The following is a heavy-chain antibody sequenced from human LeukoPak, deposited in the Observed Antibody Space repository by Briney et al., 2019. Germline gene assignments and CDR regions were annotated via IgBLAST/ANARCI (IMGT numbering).Heavy chain of an antibody. Sequence: GGSLRLSCAASGFTFRNYGMTWVRQAPGKGLEWVSSISSDSSYIHYADSLEGRFTISRDNANNSLCLQMNSLRAEDTAVYYCAVNHRDGYSELGYWGQGTLVTVSS. CDR3: AVNHRDGYSELGY. CDR1: GFTFRNYG. V-gene: IGHV3-21*01. CDR2: ISSDSSYI. J-gene: IGHJ4*02. D-gene: IGHD5-24*01.